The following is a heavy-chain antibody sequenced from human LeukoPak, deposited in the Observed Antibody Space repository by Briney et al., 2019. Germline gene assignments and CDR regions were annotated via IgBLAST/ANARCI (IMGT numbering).Heavy chain of an antibody. J-gene: IGHJ3*02. CDR3: ARGYYDILTGPVDAFDI. V-gene: IGHV1-2*02. CDR1: GYTFTGYY. Sequence: VASVKVSCKASGYTFTGYYMHWVRQAPGQGLEWMGWINPNSGGTNYAQKFQGGVTMTRDTSISTAYMELSRLRSDDTAVYYCARGYYDILTGPVDAFDIWGQGTMVTVSS. D-gene: IGHD3-9*01. CDR2: INPNSGGT.